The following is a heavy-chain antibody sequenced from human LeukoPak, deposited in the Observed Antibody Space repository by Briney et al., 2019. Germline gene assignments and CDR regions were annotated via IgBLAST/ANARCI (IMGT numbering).Heavy chain of an antibody. J-gene: IGHJ4*02. Sequence: ASVKVSCKASGYTFTSYYMHWVRQAPGQGLEWMGIINPSGGSTSYAQKFQGRVTMTRDTSTSTVYMELSSLRSEDTAVYYCARARERSITMVRIPYFDYWGQGTLVTVSS. CDR1: GYTFTSYY. D-gene: IGHD3-10*01. V-gene: IGHV1-46*01. CDR3: ARARERSITMVRIPYFDY. CDR2: INPSGGST.